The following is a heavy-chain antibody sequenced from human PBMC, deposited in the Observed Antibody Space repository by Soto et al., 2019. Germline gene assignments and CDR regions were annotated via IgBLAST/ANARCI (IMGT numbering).Heavy chain of an antibody. J-gene: IGHJ6*02. CDR3: AIPRDPPYGSGSYSIGYYYYGMDV. V-gene: IGHV1-69*06. Sequence: QVQLVQSGAEVKKPGSSVKVSCKASGGTFSSYAISWVRQAPGQGLEWMGGIIPIFGTANYAQKFQGRVTITADKSTSTAYMELSSLRAEDTAVYYCAIPRDPPYGSGSYSIGYYYYGMDVWGQGTTVTVSS. CDR2: IIPIFGTA. D-gene: IGHD3-10*01. CDR1: GGTFSSYA.